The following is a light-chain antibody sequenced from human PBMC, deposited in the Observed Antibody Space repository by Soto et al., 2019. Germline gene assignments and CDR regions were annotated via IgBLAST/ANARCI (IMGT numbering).Light chain of an antibody. CDR3: QQRSNWLT. Sequence: EIVMTQSPGTLSLSPGEKATLSCRASQSISNDFAWFQQKPGQVPRLLIYGASNRATGIPARFSGSGSGTEFTLTISSLEPEDFAVYYCQQRSNWLTFGGGTKVDIK. J-gene: IGKJ4*01. CDR1: QSISND. V-gene: IGKV3-11*01. CDR2: GAS.